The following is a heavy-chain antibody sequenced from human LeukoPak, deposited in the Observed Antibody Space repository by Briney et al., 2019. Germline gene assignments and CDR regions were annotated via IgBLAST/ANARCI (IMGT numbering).Heavy chain of an antibody. CDR3: ARRLTQYDCFDP. V-gene: IGHV6-1*01. CDR1: GDSVSSNSVT. D-gene: IGHD2-2*01. Sequence: SQTLSLTCAISGDSVSSNSVTWNWIRQSPSRGLEWLGRTYYRSTWYNDYAVSVRGRITVNPDTSKSQFSLHLNSVSPEDTAVYYCARRLTQYDCFDPWGQGILVTVSS. CDR2: TYYRSTWYN. J-gene: IGHJ5*02.